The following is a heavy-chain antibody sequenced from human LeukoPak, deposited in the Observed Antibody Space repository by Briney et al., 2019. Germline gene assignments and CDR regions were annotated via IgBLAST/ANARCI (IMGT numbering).Heavy chain of an antibody. D-gene: IGHD6-13*01. CDR3: ARRTYSSSWSTFFDY. CDR1: GGSISSSGYY. V-gene: IGHV4-39*01. J-gene: IGHJ4*02. CDR2: IYYSGST. Sequence: SETLSLTCTVSGGSISSSGYYWGWIRQPPGKGLEWIGNIYYSGSTYYNPSLKSRVTISVDTSKNQFSLKLSSVTAADTAVYYCARRTYSSSWSTFFDYWGQGTLVTVSS.